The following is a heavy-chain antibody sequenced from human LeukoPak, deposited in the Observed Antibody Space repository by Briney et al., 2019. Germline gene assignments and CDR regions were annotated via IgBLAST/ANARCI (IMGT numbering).Heavy chain of an antibody. CDR3: ARGYDTSGYYHDY. CDR1: GFTFSSQG. Sequence: GGPLRLSCAASGFTFSSQGMHWVRQAPGKGLEWVALIWYDGGNKYYADSVKGRFTISRDNSKNTLYLQMNSLRAEDTAVHYCARGYDTSGYYHDYWGQGTLVTVSS. CDR2: IWYDGGNK. D-gene: IGHD3-22*01. V-gene: IGHV3-33*01. J-gene: IGHJ4*02.